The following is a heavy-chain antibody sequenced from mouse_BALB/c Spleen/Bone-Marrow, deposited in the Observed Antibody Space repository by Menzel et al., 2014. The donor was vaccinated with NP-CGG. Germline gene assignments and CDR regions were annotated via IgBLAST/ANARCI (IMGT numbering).Heavy chain of an antibody. CDR1: GFNIKDTY. Sequence: VQLQQSGAELVKPGASVKLSCTASGFNIKDTYMHWVKQRPEQGLEWMGRIDPANGNTKYDPKFQGKATITADTSSNTAYLQLSSLTSEDTAVYYCARIYYYGRGYFDYWGQGTTLTVSS. CDR2: IDPANGNT. D-gene: IGHD1-1*01. V-gene: IGHV14-3*02. CDR3: ARIYYYGRGYFDY. J-gene: IGHJ2*01.